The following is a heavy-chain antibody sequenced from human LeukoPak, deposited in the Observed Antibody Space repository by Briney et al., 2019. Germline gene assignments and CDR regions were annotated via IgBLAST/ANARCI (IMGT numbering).Heavy chain of an antibody. CDR2: ISMSGGTT. CDR1: GFTFSNYA. J-gene: IGHJ3*02. D-gene: IGHD3-3*01. CDR3: AKDPPNYDFWSDYSGNEAFDM. Sequence: PGGSLRLSCAASGFTFSNYAMSWVRQAPGKGLEWVSYISMSGGTTYYADSVKGRFTISRDNSKNTLYLQMDSLRAEDTAVYYCAKDPPNYDFWSDYSGNEAFDMWGQGTMVTVSS. V-gene: IGHV3-23*01.